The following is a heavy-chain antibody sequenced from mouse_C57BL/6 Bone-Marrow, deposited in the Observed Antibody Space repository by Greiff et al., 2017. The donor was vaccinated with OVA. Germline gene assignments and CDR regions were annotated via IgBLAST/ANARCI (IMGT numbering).Heavy chain of an antibody. CDR3: AIKTPYDGYYVGFAY. CDR1: GFSLTSYG. Sequence: VQLVESGPGLVQPSQSLSITCTVSGFSLTSYGVHWVRQSPGKGLEWLGVIWRGGSTDYNAAFMSRLSITKDNSKSQVFFKMNSLQADDTAIYYCAIKTPYDGYYVGFAYWGQGTLVTVSA. J-gene: IGHJ3*01. CDR2: IWRGGST. D-gene: IGHD2-3*01. V-gene: IGHV2-5*01.